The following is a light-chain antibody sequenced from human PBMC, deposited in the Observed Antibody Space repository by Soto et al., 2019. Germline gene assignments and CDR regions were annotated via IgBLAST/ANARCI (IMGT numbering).Light chain of an antibody. CDR1: KLGDKY. CDR3: QAWDSSTVV. V-gene: IGLV3-1*01. J-gene: IGLJ2*01. CDR2: QDR. Sequence: SYELTRPHSVSVSPGQTASITCSGDKLGDKYACWYQQRPGQSPVLVIYQDRKRPSGIPERFSGSNSGNTATLTISGTQAMDEADYYCQAWDSSTVVFGGGTKLTVL.